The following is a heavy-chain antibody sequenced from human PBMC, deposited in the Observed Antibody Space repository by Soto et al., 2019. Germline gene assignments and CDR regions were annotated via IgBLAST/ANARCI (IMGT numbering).Heavy chain of an antibody. Sequence: ASVKVSCKASGYTLTGYYMHWVRQAPGQGLEWMGWINPNSGGTNYAQKFQGWVTMTRDTSISTAYMELSRLRSDDTAVYYCARGPLTGYYRNWFDPWGQGTLVTVSS. CDR1: GYTLTGYY. J-gene: IGHJ5*02. CDR3: ARGPLTGYYRNWFDP. V-gene: IGHV1-2*04. CDR2: INPNSGGT. D-gene: IGHD3-9*01.